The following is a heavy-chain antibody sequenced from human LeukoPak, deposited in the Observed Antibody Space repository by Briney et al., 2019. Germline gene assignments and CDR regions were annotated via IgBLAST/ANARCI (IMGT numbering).Heavy chain of an antibody. CDR1: GYTFTSYA. V-gene: IGHV7-4-1*02. Sequence: ASVKVSCKASGYTFTSYAMNWVRQAPGQGLEWMGWINTNTGNPTYAQGFTGRFVFSLDTSISTAYLQISSLKAEDTAVYDCARVMITFGGVIVVYYFDYWGQGTLVTVSS. J-gene: IGHJ4*02. D-gene: IGHD3-16*02. CDR3: ARVMITFGGVIVVYYFDY. CDR2: INTNTGNP.